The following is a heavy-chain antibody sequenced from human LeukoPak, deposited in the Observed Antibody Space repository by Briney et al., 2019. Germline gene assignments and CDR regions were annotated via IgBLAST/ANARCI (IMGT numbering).Heavy chain of an antibody. V-gene: IGHV3-23*01. J-gene: IGHJ4*02. Sequence: PGGSLRLSCAASGLTFSSYAMNWVRQAPGKGLEWVSVISGSGGRTYYADSVKGRFTISRDNSKNTLYLQMNSLRAEDTAVYYCAKVRVSGYDKGYFDYWGQGTLVTVSS. D-gene: IGHD3-3*01. CDR1: GLTFSSYA. CDR2: ISGSGGRT. CDR3: AKVRVSGYDKGYFDY.